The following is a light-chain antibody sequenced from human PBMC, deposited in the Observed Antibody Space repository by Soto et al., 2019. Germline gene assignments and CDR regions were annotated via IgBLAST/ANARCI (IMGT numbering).Light chain of an antibody. CDR2: GAS. CDR3: QQYNAWRT. J-gene: IGKJ1*01. CDR1: QSISSN. Sequence: EIVMTQSPATLSVSPGERATLSCRASQSISSNLAWYQQKPGQAPRLLIYGASTRATGIPARFSGSGSGTEFTLTISSLQSEDFGVYYCQQYNAWRTFGQGTKVEIK. V-gene: IGKV3-15*01.